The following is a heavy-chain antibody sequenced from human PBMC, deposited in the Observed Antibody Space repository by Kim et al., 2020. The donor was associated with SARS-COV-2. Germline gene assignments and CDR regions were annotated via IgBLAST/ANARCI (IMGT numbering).Heavy chain of an antibody. CDR2: IIPIFGTA. J-gene: IGHJ6*01. Sequence: SVKVSCKASGGTFSSYAISWVRQAPGQGLEWMGGIIPIFGTANYAQKFQGRVTITADESTSTADMELSSLRAEDTAVYSCAGMKYSSSGRDPYYYYGVD. CDR1: GGTFSSYA. CDR3: AGMKYSSSGRDPYYYYGVD. D-gene: IGHD6-6*01. V-gene: IGHV1-69*13.